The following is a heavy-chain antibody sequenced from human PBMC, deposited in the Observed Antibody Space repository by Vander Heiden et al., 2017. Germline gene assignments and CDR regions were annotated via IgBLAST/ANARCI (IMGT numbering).Heavy chain of an antibody. CDR3: ARSLYSGSGVFDY. V-gene: IGHV4-61*01. J-gene: IGHJ4*02. CDR2: IYYSGST. D-gene: IGHD1-26*01. CDR1: GGSVSSGSYY. Sequence: QVQLQESRPGLVKPSEPLSPTCTASGGSVSSGSYYWSWIRQPPGKGLEWIGYIYYSGSTNHNPSLKSRVTISVDTSKNQFSLKLSSVTAADTAVYYCARSLYSGSGVFDYWGQGTLVTVSS.